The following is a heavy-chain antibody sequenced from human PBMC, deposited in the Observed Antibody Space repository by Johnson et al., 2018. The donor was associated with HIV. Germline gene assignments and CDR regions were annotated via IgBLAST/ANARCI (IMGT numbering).Heavy chain of an antibody. CDR2: INWNGGST. J-gene: IGHJ3*02. CDR3: ARGRLISMIVSAGAFDI. D-gene: IGHD3-22*01. V-gene: IGHV3-20*04. Sequence: VQLVESGGSVVRPGGSLRLSCAASGFTFEDYGMSWVRQAPGKGLEWVSAINWNGGSTTYADSVKVRFIISRDNAKNSLYLQMNSLRDEDTAFYYCARGRLISMIVSAGAFDIWGQGTMVTVSS. CDR1: GFTFEDYG.